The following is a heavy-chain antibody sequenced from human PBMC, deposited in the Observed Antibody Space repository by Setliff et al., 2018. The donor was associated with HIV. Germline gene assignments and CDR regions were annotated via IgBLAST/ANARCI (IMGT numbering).Heavy chain of an antibody. CDR1: GFSLSTTGLG. CDR3: AHIRQDPPSHFYYYFYMDV. Sequence: SGPTLVNPPQPLTLTCAFSGFSLSTTGLGVGWIRQPPGKALECLALIYWDDDKRYSPSLKSRLTITKDTSKNQVVLTMTNMDPVDTATYYCAHIRQDPPSHFYYYFYMDVWGKGTTVTVSS. CDR2: IYWDDDK. J-gene: IGHJ6*03. D-gene: IGHD3-3*02. V-gene: IGHV2-5*02.